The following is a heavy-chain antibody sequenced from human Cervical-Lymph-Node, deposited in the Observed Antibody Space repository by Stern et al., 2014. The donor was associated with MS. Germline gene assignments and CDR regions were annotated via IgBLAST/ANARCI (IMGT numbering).Heavy chain of an antibody. CDR3: AKHACTGAACPFDL. D-gene: IGHD2-8*02. CDR1: GDSISSYTHY. J-gene: IGHJ4*02. V-gene: IGHV4-39*01. CDR2: VYYSGAS. Sequence: QVQLQESGPGLVKPSETLSLTCAVSGDSISSYTHYWAWIRQPPGQGLEWIGSVYYSGASAYTPPCKGPVTISVDTSKNHFALGLTPVTAADTAVYYCAKHACTGAACPFDLWGQGTLVTVSS.